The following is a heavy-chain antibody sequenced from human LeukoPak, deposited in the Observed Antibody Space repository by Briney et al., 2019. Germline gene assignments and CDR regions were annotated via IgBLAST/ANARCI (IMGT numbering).Heavy chain of an antibody. Sequence: GASVKVSCKASGGTFSSYAISWVRQAPGQGLEWMGGIVPIFGSANYAQKFQGRVTITADESTSTAYMELSSLRSEDTAVYYCARRRGKMAAAGFRAFDIWGQGTMVTVSS. V-gene: IGHV1-69*13. D-gene: IGHD6-13*01. CDR2: IVPIFGSA. CDR1: GGTFSSYA. J-gene: IGHJ3*02. CDR3: ARRRGKMAAAGFRAFDI.